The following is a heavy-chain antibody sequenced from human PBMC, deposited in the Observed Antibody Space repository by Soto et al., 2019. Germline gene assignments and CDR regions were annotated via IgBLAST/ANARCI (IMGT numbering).Heavy chain of an antibody. J-gene: IGHJ6*02. Sequence: PSQTLSLTCAISGDSVSSNSAAWNWIRQSPSRGLEWLGRTYYRSKWYNDYAVSVKSRITINPDTSKNQFSLQLNSVTPEDTAVYYCARGNWYAKGYYYYYGMDVWGQGTTVTVS. D-gene: IGHD1-1*01. V-gene: IGHV6-1*01. CDR2: TYYRSKWYN. CDR1: GDSVSSNSAA. CDR3: ARGNWYAKGYYYYYGMDV.